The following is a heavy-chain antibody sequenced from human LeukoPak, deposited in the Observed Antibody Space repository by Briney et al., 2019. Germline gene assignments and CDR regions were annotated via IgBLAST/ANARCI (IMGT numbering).Heavy chain of an antibody. D-gene: IGHD5-24*01. CDR1: GFTFDDYA. J-gene: IGHJ4*02. CDR3: ANGPTKDGFHYYFDF. CDR2: ISWNSGSI. Sequence: PGGSLRLSCAASGFTFDDYAMYWVRQAPGKGLEWVSGISWNSGSIDYADSVKGRFTISRDNSKNTLSLQMNSLRAEDTAIYYCANGPTKDGFHYYFDFWGQGTLVTVSS. V-gene: IGHV3-9*01.